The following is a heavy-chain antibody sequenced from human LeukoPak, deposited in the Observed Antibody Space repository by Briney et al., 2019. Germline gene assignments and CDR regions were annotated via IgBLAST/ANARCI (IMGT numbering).Heavy chain of an antibody. Sequence: ASVKVSCKASGYTFTSYDINWVRQATGQGLEWMGWMNPNSGNTGYAQKFQGRVTMTRNTSISTAYMELSSLRSEDTAVYYCARGGRAVRWFGELRGSFDYWGQGTLVTVSS. CDR3: ARGGRAVRWFGELRGSFDY. CDR2: MNPNSGNT. V-gene: IGHV1-8*01. D-gene: IGHD3-10*01. J-gene: IGHJ4*02. CDR1: GYTFTSYD.